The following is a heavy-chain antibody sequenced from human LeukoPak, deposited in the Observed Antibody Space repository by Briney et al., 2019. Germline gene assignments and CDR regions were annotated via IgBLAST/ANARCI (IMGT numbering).Heavy chain of an antibody. CDR3: ATDLCSGGSCYSNWFDP. D-gene: IGHD2-15*01. J-gene: IGHJ5*02. CDR1: GYTLTELS. CDR2: FDPADGET. Sequence: ASVKVSCKVSGYTLTELSIHWVRPAPGKGLAGMGGFDPADGETILPQKFQGGVTMTGDKSPDTAHLDVSSLRSEGTAGYYWATDLCSGGSCYSNWFDPWGQGTLVTVSS. V-gene: IGHV1-24*01.